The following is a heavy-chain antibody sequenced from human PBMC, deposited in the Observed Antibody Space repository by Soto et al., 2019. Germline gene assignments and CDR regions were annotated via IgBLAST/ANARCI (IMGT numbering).Heavy chain of an antibody. CDR2: ISGSGGST. CDR1: GFTFSSYA. D-gene: IGHD2-15*01. CDR3: TTDLRLAKSGDSCFIDY. V-gene: IGHV3-23*01. J-gene: IGHJ4*02. Sequence: EVQLLESGGGLVQPGGSLRLSCAASGFTFSSYAMSWVRQAPGKGLEWVSAISGSGGSTYYADSVKGRFTISRDNSKNTLYLQMNSLRAEDTAVYYCTTDLRLAKSGDSCFIDYWGQGTLVSVSS.